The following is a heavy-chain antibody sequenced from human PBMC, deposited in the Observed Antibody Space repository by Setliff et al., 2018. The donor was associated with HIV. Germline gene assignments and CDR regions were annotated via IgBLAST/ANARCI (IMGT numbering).Heavy chain of an antibody. D-gene: IGHD6-19*01. CDR3: AKNLYRSPWSPLDY. CDR2: ISSSGTYI. CDR1: GFTFSTHT. Sequence: GGSLRLSCAASGFTFSTHTMNWVRQAPGKGLEWVSSISSSGTYIYYADSVKGRFTISRDNSKNTLYLQMNSLRVVDTAVYFCAKNLYRSPWSPLDYWGQGALVTVSS. V-gene: IGHV3-21*01. J-gene: IGHJ4*02.